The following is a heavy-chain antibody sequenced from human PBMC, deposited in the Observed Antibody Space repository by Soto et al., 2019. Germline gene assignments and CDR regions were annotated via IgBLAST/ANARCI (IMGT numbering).Heavy chain of an antibody. CDR1: GYTFTSYG. V-gene: IGHV1-18*01. CDR2: ISAYNGNT. CDR3: SRKPNNDILTGYYYYGMDV. Sequence: GASVKLSCKASGYTFTSYGISWVRQAPGQGLEWMGWISAYNGNTNYAQKLQGRVTMTTDRSTSTAYMELRSLRSHDTALYYCSRKPNNDILTGYYYYGMDVWGQGTTVTVSS. D-gene: IGHD3-9*01. J-gene: IGHJ6*02.